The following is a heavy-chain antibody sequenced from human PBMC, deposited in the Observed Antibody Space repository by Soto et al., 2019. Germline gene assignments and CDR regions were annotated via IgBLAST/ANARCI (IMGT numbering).Heavy chain of an antibody. D-gene: IGHD2-21*02. CDR2: IYYSGST. Sequence: SETLSLTCTVSGGSISSYYWSWIRQPPGKGLEWIGYIYYSGSTNYNPSLKSRVTISVDTSTNLFSLKLSSVTAANTAVYYCARARGTYCGGDCYSGGAFDIWGQGTMVTVSS. CDR1: GGSISSYY. CDR3: ARARGTYCGGDCYSGGAFDI. J-gene: IGHJ3*02. V-gene: IGHV4-59*01.